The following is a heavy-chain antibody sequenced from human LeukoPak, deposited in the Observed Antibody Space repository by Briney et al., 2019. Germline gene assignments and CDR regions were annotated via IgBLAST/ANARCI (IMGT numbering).Heavy chain of an antibody. J-gene: IGHJ6*03. CDR1: GGSISSYY. V-gene: IGHV4-59*01. CDR3: ARARSGSSPPTYYYYMDV. CDR2: IYYSGST. Sequence: SETLSLTCTVSGGSISSYYWSWIRQPPGKGLEWIGYIYYSGSTNYNPSLKSRVTISVDTSKNQFSLKLSSVTAADTAVYYRARARSGSSPPTYYYYMDVWGKGTTVTVSS. D-gene: IGHD3-10*01.